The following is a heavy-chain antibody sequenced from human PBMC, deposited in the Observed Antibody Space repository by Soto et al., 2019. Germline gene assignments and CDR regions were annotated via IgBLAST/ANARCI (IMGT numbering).Heavy chain of an antibody. CDR3: ARVPTIEVAGPHYFEY. CDR2: IKSDGSST. V-gene: IGHV3-74*01. D-gene: IGHD6-19*01. Sequence: GGSLRLSCAASGFTFSNYWMHWVRQAPGKGLVWVSRIKSDGSSTSYADSVKGRFTISRDNAKDTLYLQMNSLRAEDTAVYYCARVPTIEVAGPHYFEYWGQGTLVTVSS. J-gene: IGHJ4*02. CDR1: GFTFSNYW.